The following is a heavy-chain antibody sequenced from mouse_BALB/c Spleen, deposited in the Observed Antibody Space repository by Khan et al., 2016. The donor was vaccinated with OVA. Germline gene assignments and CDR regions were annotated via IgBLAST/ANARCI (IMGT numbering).Heavy chain of an antibody. D-gene: IGHD1-1*01. Sequence: EVQLQESGPGLVKPSQSLSLTCTVTGYSITSGYAWNWIRQFPGNKLEWMGYISYSGVTRYTPSLKSRISITRDTSKNQFFLQLNSVTTDDTATYYCARGNYYGYYFDYWGQGTTLTVSS. J-gene: IGHJ2*01. V-gene: IGHV3-2*02. CDR1: GYSITSGYA. CDR3: ARGNYYGYYFDY. CDR2: ISYSGVT.